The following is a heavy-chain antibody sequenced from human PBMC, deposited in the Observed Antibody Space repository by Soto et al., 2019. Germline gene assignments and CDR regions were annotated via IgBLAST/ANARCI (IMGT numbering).Heavy chain of an antibody. CDR2: ICYSGNT. CDR1: GGSISIGDHC. J-gene: IGHJ4*02. V-gene: IGHV4-30-4*01. CDR3: ARLPVAMVRGVPHYDY. D-gene: IGHD3-10*01. Sequence: PSETLSLTCSVSGGSISIGDHCWSWVRHSPGKGLEWVGYICYSGNTYYNPSLESRVSISVDTSKNQFSLRLTSVAAADTAVYYCARLPVAMVRGVPHYDYWGLGTLVTVS.